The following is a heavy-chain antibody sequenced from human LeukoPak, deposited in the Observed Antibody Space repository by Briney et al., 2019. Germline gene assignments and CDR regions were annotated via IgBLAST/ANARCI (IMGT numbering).Heavy chain of an antibody. CDR1: GGSISSYY. D-gene: IGHD3-10*01. V-gene: IGHV4-59*01. CDR2: IYYSGST. J-gene: IGHJ4*02. CDR3: ARGVRGISYDY. Sequence: PSETLSLTGTVSGGSISSYYWSWIRQPPGKGLEWIGYIYYSGSTNYNPSLKSRVTISVDTSKNQFSLKLSSVTAADTAVYYCARGVRGISYDYWGQGTLVTVSS.